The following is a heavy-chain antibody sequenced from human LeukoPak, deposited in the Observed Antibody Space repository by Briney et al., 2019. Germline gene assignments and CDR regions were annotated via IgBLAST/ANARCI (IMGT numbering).Heavy chain of an antibody. J-gene: IGHJ4*02. D-gene: IGHD1-14*01. Sequence: GGSLRLSCAASGFTFSGCDMHRDRQASGKGLEWVGRITTKANNYATAYAASLKGRFTISRDDSKNTAFLQINSLRTEDTAPYYCTTYNIGPYGGQGTLVTVSS. CDR3: TTYNIGPY. CDR2: ITTKANNYAT. V-gene: IGHV3-73*01. CDR1: GFTFSGCD.